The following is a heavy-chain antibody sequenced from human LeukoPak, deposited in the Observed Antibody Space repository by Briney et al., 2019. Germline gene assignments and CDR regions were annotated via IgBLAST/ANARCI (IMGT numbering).Heavy chain of an antibody. CDR1: GFTFSSYA. D-gene: IGHD5-12*01. Sequence: GGSLRLSCAASGFTFSSYAIHWVRQAPGKGLEWVAVISYDGSNKYYADSVKGRFTISRDNSKNTLYLQMNSLRAEDTAVYYCARDMGDIVATMGHMDVWGKGTTVTVSS. CDR2: ISYDGSNK. J-gene: IGHJ6*03. CDR3: ARDMGDIVATMGHMDV. V-gene: IGHV3-30*04.